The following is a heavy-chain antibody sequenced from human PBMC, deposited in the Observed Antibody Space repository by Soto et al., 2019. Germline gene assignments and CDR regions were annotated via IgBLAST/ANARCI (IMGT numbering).Heavy chain of an antibody. CDR3: ARDRAAGGY. V-gene: IGHV3-48*03. CDR2: ISSGGSTV. D-gene: IGHD6-13*01. Sequence: EVQLVESGGGLVQPGGSLRLSCAASGLSFSNYEMNWVRQAPGKGLEWVAYISSGGSTVHYADSVRGRFTVSRDNARNSLYLQMNTLRVEDTALYYCARDRAAGGYWGQGTLVTVSS. J-gene: IGHJ4*02. CDR1: GLSFSNYE.